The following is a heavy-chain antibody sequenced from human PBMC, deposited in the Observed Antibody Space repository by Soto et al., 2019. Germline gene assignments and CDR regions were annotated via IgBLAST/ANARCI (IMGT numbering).Heavy chain of an antibody. V-gene: IGHV3-11*01. CDR2: ISGGTSTI. D-gene: IGHD5-18*01. CDR3: VRHGSVDTTNWFDH. J-gene: IGHJ5*02. CDR1: GGSFSGYY. Sequence: LSLTCAVYGGSFSGYYWSWIRQPPGKGLEWISYISGGTSTIYYADSVKGRFTISRENAKNSLYLQMNSMRAEDTAVYYCVRHGSVDTTNWFDHWGQGILVTVS.